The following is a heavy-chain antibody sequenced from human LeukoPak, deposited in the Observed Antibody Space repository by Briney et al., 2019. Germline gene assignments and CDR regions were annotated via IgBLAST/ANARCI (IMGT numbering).Heavy chain of an antibody. CDR2: IYSGGST. J-gene: IGHJ4*02. Sequence: GGSLRLSCAASGFTVSSNYMSWVRQAPGKGLEWVSVIYSGGSTYYADSGKGRFTISRDNSKNTLYLQMNSLRAEDTAVDYCCYRLVNWGQGTLVTVSS. D-gene: IGHD2-2*01. CDR3: CYRLVN. CDR1: GFTVSSNY. V-gene: IGHV3-53*01.